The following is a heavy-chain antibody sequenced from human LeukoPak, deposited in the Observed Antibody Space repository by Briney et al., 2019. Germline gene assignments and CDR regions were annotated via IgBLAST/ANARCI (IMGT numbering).Heavy chain of an antibody. J-gene: IGHJ4*02. CDR1: GFTFSSYG. CDR2: IRYDGSNK. Sequence: PGGSLRLSCAASGFTFSSYGMHWVRQAPGKGLEWVAVIRYDGSNKYYADSVKGRFTISRDNSKNTLYLQMNSLRAEDTAVYYCAKDNVFNGPDYWGQGTLVTVSS. V-gene: IGHV3-30*02. CDR3: AKDNVFNGPDY. D-gene: IGHD3-16*01.